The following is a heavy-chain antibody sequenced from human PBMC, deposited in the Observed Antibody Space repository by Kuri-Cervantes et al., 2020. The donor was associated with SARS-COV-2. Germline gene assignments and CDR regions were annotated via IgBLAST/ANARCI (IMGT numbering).Heavy chain of an antibody. Sequence: GGSLRLSCEGVGYSFSTYWIAWLRQMPGKGLEWMGIIYPGDSDTTYSPSFQGQVTISTDSSINTAYLQWSSLKASDTAIYYCARAPSATLTPYHSDHWGQGTLVTVSS. J-gene: IGHJ4*02. CDR1: GYSFSTYW. CDR3: ARAPSATLTPYHSDH. CDR2: IYPGDSDT. D-gene: IGHD3-9*01. V-gene: IGHV5-51*01.